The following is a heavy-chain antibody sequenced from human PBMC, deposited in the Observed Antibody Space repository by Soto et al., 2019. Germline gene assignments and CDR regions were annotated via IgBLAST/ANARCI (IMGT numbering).Heavy chain of an antibody. CDR1: GGSFTSGGYY. D-gene: IGHD6-25*01. CDR2: IFYTGTT. Sequence: PSETLSLTCTVSGGSFTSGGYYWNWIRQYPGKGLEWIGYIFYTGTTRYNSPLQSRVSISVDSTKNHFSLKLTSVTAADTAVYYCARDTTLFAAALQTGFDPWGRGPPVTV. J-gene: IGHJ5*02. CDR3: ARDTTLFAAALQTGFDP. V-gene: IGHV4-31*03.